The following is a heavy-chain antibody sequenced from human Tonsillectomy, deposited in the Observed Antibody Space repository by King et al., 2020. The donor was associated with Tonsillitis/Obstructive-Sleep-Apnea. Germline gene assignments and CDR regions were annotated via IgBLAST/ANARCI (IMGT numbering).Heavy chain of an antibody. CDR1: GFTFSDYY. Sequence: VQLVESGGGLVKPGGSLRLSCAASGFTFSDYYMSWIRQAPGKGLEWVSYISSSSSYTNYADSVKGRFTISRDNAKNSLYLQMNSLRAEDTAVYYCARGMRALTSTARYYYYYMDVWGKGTTVTVSS. D-gene: IGHD2-8*01. CDR3: ARGMRALTSTARYYYYYMDV. CDR2: ISSSSSYT. J-gene: IGHJ6*03. V-gene: IGHV3-11*05.